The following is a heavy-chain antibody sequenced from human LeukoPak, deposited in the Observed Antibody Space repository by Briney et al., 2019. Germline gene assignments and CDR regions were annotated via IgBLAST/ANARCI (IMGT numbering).Heavy chain of an antibody. CDR2: ISSSSSYI. V-gene: IGHV3-21*01. J-gene: IGHJ4*02. D-gene: IGHD3-9*01. Sequence: PGGSLRLSCAASGFTFDSYTMSWVRQAPGKGLEWVSSISSSSSYIYYADSVKGRFTISRDNAKNSLYLQMNSLRAEDTAVYYCARQYYDILTGYYKPGDYFDYWGQGTLVTVSS. CDR1: GFTFDSYT. CDR3: ARQYYDILTGYYKPGDYFDY.